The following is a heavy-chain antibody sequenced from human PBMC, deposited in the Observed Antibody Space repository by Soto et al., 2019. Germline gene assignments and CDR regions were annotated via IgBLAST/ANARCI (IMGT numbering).Heavy chain of an antibody. Sequence: SVKVSCKASGYTFTSYAMHWVRQAPGQRLEWMGWINAGNGNTKYSQKFQGRVTITRDTSASTAYMELSSLRSEDTAVYYCAGVRFLEWFYLDYWGQGTLVTVSS. J-gene: IGHJ4*02. CDR2: INAGNGNT. CDR1: GYTFTSYA. D-gene: IGHD3-3*01. CDR3: AGVRFLEWFYLDY. V-gene: IGHV1-3*01.